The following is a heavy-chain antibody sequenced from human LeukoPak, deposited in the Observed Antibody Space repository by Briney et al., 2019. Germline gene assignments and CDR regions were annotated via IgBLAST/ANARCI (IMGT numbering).Heavy chain of an antibody. Sequence: ASVKVSCKASGYTFTSYDINWVRQATGQGLEWMGWMNPNSANTGYAQKFQGRVTMTRDTSISTAYMELSSLISEDTAVYYCARGPSYGSGSYNIYGIDYWGQGTLVTVSS. CDR1: GYTFTSYD. J-gene: IGHJ4*02. D-gene: IGHD3-10*01. V-gene: IGHV1-8*01. CDR2: MNPNSANT. CDR3: ARGPSYGSGSYNIYGIDY.